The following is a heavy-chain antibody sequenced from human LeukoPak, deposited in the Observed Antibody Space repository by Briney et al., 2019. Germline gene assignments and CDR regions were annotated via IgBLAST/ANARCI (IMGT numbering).Heavy chain of an antibody. CDR2: ISSDSNYI. V-gene: IGHV3-21*03. J-gene: IGHJ4*02. D-gene: IGHD6-13*01. CDR1: GFTFSTYS. CDR3: AREGSSWYYYFDS. Sequence: PGGSLRLSCAASGFTFSTYSMNWVRQAPGKGLEWVSSISSDSNYIYYADSLKGRFTISRDNAKNSLYLQMISLRAEDTAVYYCAREGSSWYYYFDSWGQGTLVTVSS.